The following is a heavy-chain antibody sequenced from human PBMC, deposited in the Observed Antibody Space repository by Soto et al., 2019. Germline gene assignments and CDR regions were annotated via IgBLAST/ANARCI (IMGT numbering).Heavy chain of an antibody. V-gene: IGHV1-69*13. Sequence: GASVKVSCKASGGTFSSYAISWVRQAPGQGLEWMGGIIPIFGTANYAQKFQGRVTITADESTSTAYMELSSLRSEDTAVFYCARGKFYYVSSGYYPPPFLYYYGMDVWGQGTTVTVSS. CDR3: ARGKFYYVSSGYYPPPFLYYYGMDV. J-gene: IGHJ6*02. CDR1: GGTFSSYA. D-gene: IGHD3-22*01. CDR2: IIPIFGTA.